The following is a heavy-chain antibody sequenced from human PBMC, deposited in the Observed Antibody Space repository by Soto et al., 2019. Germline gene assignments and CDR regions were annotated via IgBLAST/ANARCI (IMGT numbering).Heavy chain of an antibody. CDR1: GFTFSHYW. J-gene: IGHJ3*01. D-gene: IGHD2-15*01. Sequence: GGSLRLSCAASGFTFSHYWMTWVRQAPGKGLEWVANIKQDGGEEFYVDSVKGRFTISRDNAKNSLYLQMNSLRAEDTAVYYCASSVVFAAADAFDVWGQGTKVT. CDR3: ASSVVFAAADAFDV. V-gene: IGHV3-7*03. CDR2: IKQDGGEE.